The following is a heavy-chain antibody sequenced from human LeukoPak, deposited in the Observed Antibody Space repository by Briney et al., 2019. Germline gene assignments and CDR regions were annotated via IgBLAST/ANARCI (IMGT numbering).Heavy chain of an antibody. CDR3: ARDRWLQERFDY. D-gene: IGHD5-24*01. CDR2: ISSSGSTI. V-gene: IGHV3-48*03. Sequence: PGGSLRLSCAASGFTFSSYEMNWVRQAPGKGLEWVSYISSSGSTIYYADSVRGRFTISRDNAKNSLYLQMNSLRAEDTAVYYCARDRWLQERFDYWGQGTLVTVSS. CDR1: GFTFSSYE. J-gene: IGHJ4*02.